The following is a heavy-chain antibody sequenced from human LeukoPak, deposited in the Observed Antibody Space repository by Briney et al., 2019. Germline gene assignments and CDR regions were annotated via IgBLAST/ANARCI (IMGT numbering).Heavy chain of an antibody. CDR3: ARVDGHGDCSSTGCWGPFDI. CDR1: GYTFTGYY. Sequence: ASVKVSCKASGYTFTGYYMHWVRQAPGQGLEWMGWINPNSGGTNYAQKFQGRVTMTRDTSISTAYMELSRLTSDDTAVYYCARVDGHGDCSSTGCWGPFDIWGQGTMVTVSS. J-gene: IGHJ3*02. V-gene: IGHV1-2*02. D-gene: IGHD2-2*01. CDR2: INPNSGGT.